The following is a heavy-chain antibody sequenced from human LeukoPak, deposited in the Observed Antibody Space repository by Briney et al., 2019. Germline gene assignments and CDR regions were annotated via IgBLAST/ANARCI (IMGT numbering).Heavy chain of an antibody. V-gene: IGHV4-39*01. CDR1: GGSISSSSYY. Sequence: SETLSLTCTVSGGSISSSSYYWGWIRQPPGMGLEWIGSIYYSGSTYYNPSLKSRVTISVDTSKNQFSLKLSSVTAADTAVHYCARLCSGGSCYEEDYFDYWGQGTLVTVSS. CDR3: ARLCSGGSCYEEDYFDY. D-gene: IGHD2-15*01. J-gene: IGHJ4*02. CDR2: IYYSGST.